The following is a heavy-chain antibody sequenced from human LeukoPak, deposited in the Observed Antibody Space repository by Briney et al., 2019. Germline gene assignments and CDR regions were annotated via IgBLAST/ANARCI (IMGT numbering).Heavy chain of an antibody. Sequence: GGTLRLSCATSGFTFSNYGMAWVRQTPGKGLDWVSAISASGDSTYYADSVKGRFTISRDSSKNTLYLLMNSLSADDTAVYHCAKESRDFAPDSWGQGTLVTVSS. CDR2: ISASGDST. CDR3: AKESRDFAPDS. CDR1: GFTFSNYG. J-gene: IGHJ4*02. D-gene: IGHD3/OR15-3a*01. V-gene: IGHV3-23*01.